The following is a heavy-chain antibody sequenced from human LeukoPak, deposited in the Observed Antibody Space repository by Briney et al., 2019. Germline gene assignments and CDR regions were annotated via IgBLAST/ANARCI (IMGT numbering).Heavy chain of an antibody. CDR1: GLSFSSYA. D-gene: IGHD3-16*01. CDR2: IRGSGGST. Sequence: QSGESLTLTCAASGLSFSSYAMSWVRRPPGKGLEWVASIRGSGGSTNHAESVKSPFTISRDNSKNTLYLQMDSLRAEDTAVYYCATGGGGIYFDYWGEGTLVTVSS. J-gene: IGHJ4*02. CDR3: ATGGGGIYFDY. V-gene: IGHV3-23*01.